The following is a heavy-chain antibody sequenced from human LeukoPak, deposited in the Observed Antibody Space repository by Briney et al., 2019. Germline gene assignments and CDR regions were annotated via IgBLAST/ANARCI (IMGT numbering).Heavy chain of an antibody. J-gene: IGHJ4*02. D-gene: IGHD3-10*01. Sequence: PSETLSLTCTVSGGSISSYYWSWIRQPPGKGLEWIGYIYYSGSTNYNPSLKSRVTISVDTSKNQFSLKLSSVTAADTAVYYCARLRITMVRGVIMDRIGGDYWGQGTLVTVSS. CDR1: GGSISSYY. CDR3: ARLRITMVRGVIMDRIGGDY. V-gene: IGHV4-59*08. CDR2: IYYSGST.